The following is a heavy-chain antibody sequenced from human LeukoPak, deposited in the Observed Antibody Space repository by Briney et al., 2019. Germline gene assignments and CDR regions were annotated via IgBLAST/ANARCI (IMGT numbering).Heavy chain of an antibody. Sequence: SETLPLTCSVSSGSIITGVYFWGWIRQPPGKGLEWIGNIFYSGITYYSPSLQGRVTMSVDTSKNQFFLKLTSVTAADTAVYYCARVPYSTRLYYMDVWGKGTTVTVSS. CDR3: ARVPYSTRLYYMDV. J-gene: IGHJ6*03. V-gene: IGHV4-39*07. D-gene: IGHD2/OR15-2a*01. CDR2: IFYSGIT. CDR1: SGSIITGVYF.